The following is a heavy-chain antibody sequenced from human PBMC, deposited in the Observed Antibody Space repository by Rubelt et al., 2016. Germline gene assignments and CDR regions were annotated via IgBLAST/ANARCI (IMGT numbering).Heavy chain of an antibody. Sequence: EVQLLESGGGLVQPGGSLRLSCAASGFTFSSYAMSWVRQAPGKGLEWVSAISGSGGSTYYADSAKGRFTISRDNSKNTLYLQMNSLRAEDTAVYYCAKHMSGYYYYGMDVWGQGTTVTVSS. CDR3: AKHMSGYYYYGMDV. V-gene: IGHV3-23*01. CDR1: GFTFSSYA. D-gene: IGHD6-25*01. CDR2: ISGSGGST. J-gene: IGHJ6*02.